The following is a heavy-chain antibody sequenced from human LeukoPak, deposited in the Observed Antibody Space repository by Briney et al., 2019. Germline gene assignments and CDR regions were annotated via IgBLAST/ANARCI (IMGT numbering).Heavy chain of an antibody. Sequence: SETLSLTCTVSGGSVITYKWSWIRQSAGKGQEWIGRIYTSGAINSNPSLKSRVTMSVDTSKNQISLKLTSVTAADTALYYCARDRGTSWYSYFDSWGQGTLVTVSS. CDR3: ARDRGTSWYSYFDS. V-gene: IGHV4-4*07. CDR1: GGSVITYK. CDR2: IYTSGAI. D-gene: IGHD1-26*01. J-gene: IGHJ4*02.